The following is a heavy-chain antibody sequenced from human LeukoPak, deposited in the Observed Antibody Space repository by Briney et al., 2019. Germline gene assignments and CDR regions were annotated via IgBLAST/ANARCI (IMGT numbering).Heavy chain of an antibody. D-gene: IGHD6-13*01. CDR3: ARPMRGGSRSPFGFHYYYYAMDV. CDR1: GYSFTSYW. CDR2: IYPGDSDT. Sequence: GESLKISCKTSGYSFTSYWIAWVRQMPGKGLEWMGVIYPGDSDTRYSPSFQGQVRISADKSTGTAYLQWSSLKASDTAMYYCARPMRGGSRSPFGFHYYYYAMDVWGQGTTVTVFS. V-gene: IGHV5-51*01. J-gene: IGHJ6*02.